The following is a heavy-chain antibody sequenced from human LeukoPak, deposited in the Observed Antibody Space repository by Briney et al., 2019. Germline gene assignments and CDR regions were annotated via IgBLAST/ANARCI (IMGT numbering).Heavy chain of an antibody. V-gene: IGHV3-7*05. CDR3: VAAGGY. D-gene: IGHD6-13*01. CDR1: GFTFSTYW. CDR2: IKEDGSEK. J-gene: IGHJ4*02. Sequence: GGSPRLSCAASGFTFSTYWMNWVRQAPGKGLEWVANIKEDGSEKNYVDSVKGRFTISRDNAKNSLCLQMNSLRAEDTAVYYCVAAGGYWGQGALVTVSS.